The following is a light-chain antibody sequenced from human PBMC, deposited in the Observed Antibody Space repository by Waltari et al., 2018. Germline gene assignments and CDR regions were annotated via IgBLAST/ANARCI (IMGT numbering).Light chain of an antibody. Sequence: SYELTQPTSVSVAPGQTATITCSGDKLGAKYVSWYQQKVGQSPVLLIHKNTKRPSGTPERFSGSNSGNTATLTISGTQAFDESDYYCQAWDNSYARVFGGGTKLTVL. V-gene: IGLV3-1*01. J-gene: IGLJ2*01. CDR2: KNT. CDR1: KLGAKY. CDR3: QAWDNSYARV.